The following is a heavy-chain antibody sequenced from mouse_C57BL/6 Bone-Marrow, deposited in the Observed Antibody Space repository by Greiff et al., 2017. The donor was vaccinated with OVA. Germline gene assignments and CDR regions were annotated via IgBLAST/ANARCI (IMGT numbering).Heavy chain of an antibody. CDR1: GFTFSSYA. V-gene: IGHV5-4*01. CDR3: ARDKWLRWYFDV. D-gene: IGHD2-2*01. Sequence: EVMLVESGGGLVKPGGSLKLSCAASGFTFSSYAMSWVRQTPEKRLAWVATISDGGSYTYYPDNVKGRFHISRDNAKNNLYLQMSHLKSEDTAMYYCARDKWLRWYFDVWGTGTTVTVSS. CDR2: ISDGGSYT. J-gene: IGHJ1*03.